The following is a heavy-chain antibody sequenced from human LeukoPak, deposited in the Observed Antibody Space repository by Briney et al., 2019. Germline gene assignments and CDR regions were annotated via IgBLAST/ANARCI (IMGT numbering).Heavy chain of an antibody. J-gene: IGHJ4*02. CDR3: AKAYSGSYAFDY. Sequence: PGRSLRLSCAASGFTFDDYAMQWVRQAPGKGLEWVSGISWNSGSIGYADSVKGRFTISRDNAKNSLYLQMNSLRAEDTALYYCAKAYSGSYAFDYWGQGTLVTVSS. CDR2: ISWNSGSI. D-gene: IGHD1-26*01. CDR1: GFTFDDYA. V-gene: IGHV3-9*01.